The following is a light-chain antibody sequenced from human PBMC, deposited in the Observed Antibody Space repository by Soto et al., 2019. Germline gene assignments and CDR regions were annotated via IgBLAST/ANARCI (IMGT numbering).Light chain of an antibody. CDR1: SSDVGGYNY. Sequence: QSALTQPASVSGYPGQSITISCTGTSSDVGGYNYVSWYQQHPGKAPKLMIYEVSNRPSGVSNRFSRSKSGNPASLTISGLQAEDAADYYCTSYTTSSTHWVFGGGTKLTVL. CDR2: EVS. V-gene: IGLV2-14*01. J-gene: IGLJ3*02. CDR3: TSYTTSSTHWV.